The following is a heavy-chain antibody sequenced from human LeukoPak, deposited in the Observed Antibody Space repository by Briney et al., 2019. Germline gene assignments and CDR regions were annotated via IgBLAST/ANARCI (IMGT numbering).Heavy chain of an antibody. D-gene: IGHD3-22*01. V-gene: IGHV3-7*01. J-gene: IGHJ4*02. CDR1: GFTFSSYW. Sequence: PGGSLRLSCAASGFTFSSYWMSWVRQAPGKGLEWVANIKEDGSEKYFVDSVKGRFTISRDNAKNSLYLQMSSLRADDTAVYYCARGTVVGDYWGQGTLVTVSS. CDR2: IKEDGSEK. CDR3: ARGTVVGDY.